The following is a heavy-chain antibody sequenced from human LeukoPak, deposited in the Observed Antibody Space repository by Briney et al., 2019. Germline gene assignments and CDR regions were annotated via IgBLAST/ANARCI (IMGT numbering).Heavy chain of an antibody. CDR2: INYKGGTT. CDR1: GFTLSSFS. Sequence: GGSLRLSCAASGFTLSSFSMHWVRQSPGRGLEYVSAINYKGGTTYYADSVKGRFTISRDNSKNTLYLQMGSLRDEDMAVYYCARLYRSSSWYGIDYWGQGTLVTVSS. J-gene: IGHJ4*02. D-gene: IGHD6-13*01. CDR3: ARLYRSSSWYGIDY. V-gene: IGHV3-64*02.